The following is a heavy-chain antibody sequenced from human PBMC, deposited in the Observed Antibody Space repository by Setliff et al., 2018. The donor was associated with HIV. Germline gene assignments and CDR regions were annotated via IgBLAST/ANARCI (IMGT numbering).Heavy chain of an antibody. CDR2: INGGIGNT. V-gene: IGHV1-3*01. D-gene: IGHD4-17*01. CDR3: ARGAQDYEDYYFDY. J-gene: IGHJ4*02. Sequence: ASVKVSCKASGYTFTTYAMHWVRQAPGQSLEWMGWINGGIGNTKYSQKFQDRVTITRDSSADTSYMELSSLRSDDTALYYCARGAQDYEDYYFDYWGQGTLVTVSS. CDR1: GYTFTTYA.